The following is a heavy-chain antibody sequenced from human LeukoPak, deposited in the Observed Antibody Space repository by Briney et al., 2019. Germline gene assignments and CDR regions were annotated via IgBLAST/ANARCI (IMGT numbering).Heavy chain of an antibody. J-gene: IGHJ4*02. CDR2: IYYSGST. CDR1: GGSISSYY. D-gene: IGHD6-6*01. V-gene: IGHV4-59*08. Sequence: SETLSLTCTVSGGSISSYYWNWIRQPPGKGLEWIGYIYYSGSTNHNPSLKSRVTISVDTSKNQVSLKLSSVTAADTAVYYCARHSGSSGAFDYWGQGTLVTVSS. CDR3: ARHSGSSGAFDY.